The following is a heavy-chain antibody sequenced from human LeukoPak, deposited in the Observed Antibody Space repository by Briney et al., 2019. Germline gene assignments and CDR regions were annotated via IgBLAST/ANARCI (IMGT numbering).Heavy chain of an antibody. J-gene: IGHJ5*02. V-gene: IGHV4-30-4*08. CDR2: IYYSGST. Sequence: SQTLSLICTVSGGSISSGDYYWSWIRQPPGKGLEWVGYIYYSGSTYYNPSLKSRVTISVDTSKNQFSLKLSSVTAADTAVYYCARDGDSSSSDAGWFDPWGQGTLVTVSS. D-gene: IGHD6-6*01. CDR3: ARDGDSSSSDAGWFDP. CDR1: GGSISSGDYY.